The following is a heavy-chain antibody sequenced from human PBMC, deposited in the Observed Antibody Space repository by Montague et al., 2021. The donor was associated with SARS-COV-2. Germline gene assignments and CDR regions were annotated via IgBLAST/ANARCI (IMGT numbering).Heavy chain of an antibody. Sequence: TLSLTCTVSGDSISTGNYYWSWLRQRPGKGLEWIGYVDSSGSAYYTPSLKSRVDLSVDTSKSQFSLNLTSVTAADTAVYYCARVHGGWPARNWLDPWGQGTLVTVSS. J-gene: IGHJ5*02. CDR2: VDSSGSA. V-gene: IGHV4-31*03. CDR1: GDSISTGNYY. D-gene: IGHD6-19*01. CDR3: ARVHGGWPARNWLDP.